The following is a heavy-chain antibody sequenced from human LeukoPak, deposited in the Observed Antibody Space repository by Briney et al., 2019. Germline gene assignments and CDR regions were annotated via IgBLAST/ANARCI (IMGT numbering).Heavy chain of an antibody. V-gene: IGHV4-34*01. CDR3: ARVVLPIVVVPAAPRAFDI. CDR1: GGSFSGYY. J-gene: IGHJ3*02. D-gene: IGHD2-2*01. Sequence: PSETLSLTCAVYGGSFSGYYWSWIRQPPGKGLDWMGEINHSGSTNYNPSLKSRVTISVDKSKNQFSLKLSSVTAADTAVYYCARVVLPIVVVPAAPRAFDIWGQGTMVTVSS. CDR2: INHSGST.